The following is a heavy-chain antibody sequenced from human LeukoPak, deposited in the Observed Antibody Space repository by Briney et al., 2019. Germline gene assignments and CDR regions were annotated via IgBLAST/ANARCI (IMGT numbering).Heavy chain of an antibody. J-gene: IGHJ4*02. CDR1: GFTFSTYS. CDR2: ISDDGSTI. V-gene: IGHV3-48*04. D-gene: IGHD4-23*01. CDR3: VAANSVYHFAY. Sequence: GGSLRLSCAASGFTFSTYSMHWVRQAPGKGLEWVSYISDDGSTIYYADSVMGRFSISRDNAKNSLFLQMNSLRAEDTAVYYCVAANSVYHFAYWGQGTLVTVSS.